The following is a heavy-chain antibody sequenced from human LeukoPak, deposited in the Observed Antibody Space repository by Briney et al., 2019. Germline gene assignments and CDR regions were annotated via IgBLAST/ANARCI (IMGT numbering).Heavy chain of an antibody. CDR3: AKASEGGIVVVVAATADY. V-gene: IGHV3-23*01. CDR1: GFTFSSYA. Sequence: GGSLRLSCAASGFTFSSYAMSWVRQAPGKGLEWVSAISGSGGSTYYADSVRGRFTISRDNSKNTLYLQMNSLRAEDTAVYYWAKASEGGIVVVVAATADYWGQGTLVTVSS. D-gene: IGHD2-15*01. CDR2: ISGSGGST. J-gene: IGHJ4*02.